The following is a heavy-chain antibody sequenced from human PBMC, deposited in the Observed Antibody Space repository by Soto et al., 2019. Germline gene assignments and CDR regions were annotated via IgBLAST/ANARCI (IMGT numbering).Heavy chain of an antibody. CDR1: GGSISSSSYY. Sequence: SETLSLTCTVSGGSISSSSYYWGWIRQPPGKGLEWIGSIYYSGSTYYNPSLKSRVTISVDTSKNQFSLKLSSVTAADTAVYYCAREPIAAAVLNGVDYWGQGTLVTVSS. CDR3: AREPIAAAVLNGVDY. V-gene: IGHV4-39*01. D-gene: IGHD6-13*01. CDR2: IYYSGST. J-gene: IGHJ4*02.